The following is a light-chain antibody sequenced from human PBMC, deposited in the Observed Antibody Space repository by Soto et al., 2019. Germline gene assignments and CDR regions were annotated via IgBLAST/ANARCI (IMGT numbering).Light chain of an antibody. CDR3: QHDGSS. CDR1: QTITSGQ. J-gene: IGKJ2*01. CDR2: LIS. Sequence: EIVLTQFPGTLSLSPGERATLSCRASQTITSGQLGWYQQKPGQAPRLLIYLISSRATGIPDRFSGSGSGTDVTLTISGLEPEDFAIYYCQHDGSSFGQGTKLEI. V-gene: IGKV3-20*01.